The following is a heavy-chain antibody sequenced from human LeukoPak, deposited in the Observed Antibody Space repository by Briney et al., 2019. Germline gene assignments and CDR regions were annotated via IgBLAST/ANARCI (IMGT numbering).Heavy chain of an antibody. V-gene: IGHV4-59*01. CDR2: IYYSGST. J-gene: IGHJ4*02. D-gene: IGHD1-26*01. CDR3: ARDQRADGTVYFDY. Sequence: SETLSLTCTVSGGSISSYYWSWIRQPPGKGLEWIGYIYYSGSTNYNPSLKSRVTISVDTSKNQFSLKLSSVTAADTAVYYCARDQRADGTVYFDYWGQGTLVTVSS. CDR1: GGSISSYY.